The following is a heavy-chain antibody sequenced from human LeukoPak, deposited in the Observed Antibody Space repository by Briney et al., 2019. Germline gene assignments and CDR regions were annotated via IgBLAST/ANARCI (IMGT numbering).Heavy chain of an antibody. J-gene: IGHJ4*02. Sequence: SQTLSLTCTVSGGSISSGSYYWSWIRQPAGKGLEWIGRIYTSGSTNYNPSLKSRVTISVDTSKNQFSLKLSSVTAADTAVYYCARGTRPPNSYYFDYWGQGTLVTVSS. CDR1: GGSISSGSYY. CDR2: IYTSGST. V-gene: IGHV4-61*02. CDR3: ARGTRPPNSYYFDY. D-gene: IGHD1-1*01.